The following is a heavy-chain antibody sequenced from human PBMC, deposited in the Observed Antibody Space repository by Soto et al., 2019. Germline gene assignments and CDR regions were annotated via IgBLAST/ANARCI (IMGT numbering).Heavy chain of an antibody. CDR3: ARRARPDFYYMDV. CDR2: ISSNGVGT. D-gene: IGHD6-6*01. J-gene: IGHJ6*03. Sequence: GGSLRLSCAASGFTRSGYAMGWVRQAPGKGLEYVSGISSNGVGTYYANSVQGRFTISRDNSKNTVYLQMGSLRPEDMAVYYCARRARPDFYYMDVWGKGTTVTVSS. V-gene: IGHV3-64*01. CDR1: GFTRSGYA.